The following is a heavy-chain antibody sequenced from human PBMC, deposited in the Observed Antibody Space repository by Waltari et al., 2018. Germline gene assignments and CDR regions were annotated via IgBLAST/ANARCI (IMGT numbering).Heavy chain of an antibody. Sequence: QVQLVESGGGVVQPGESLRLSCAASGLTFGTSGVHGSPQAPGKGREGVAYRQSDVRNINYADSVKGRFTISRDNSKNTLYLQMNSLRAEDTAVYYCATYSASRGFNYWGQGTLVTVSS. CDR1: GLTFGTSG. J-gene: IGHJ4*02. D-gene: IGHD6-13*01. V-gene: IGHV3-30*02. CDR2: RQSDVRNI. CDR3: ATYSASRGFNY.